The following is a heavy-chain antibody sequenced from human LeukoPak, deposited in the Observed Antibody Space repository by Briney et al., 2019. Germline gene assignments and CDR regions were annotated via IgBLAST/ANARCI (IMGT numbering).Heavy chain of an antibody. V-gene: IGHV3-11*01. CDR3: ARRKRDCSGGSCYSRFDY. Sequence: GGSLRLSCAASGFTFSDYYMSWIRQAPGKGLEWVSYIGSSDKTIYYADSVRGRFTISRDNARNSLYLQMNSLRAEDTAVYYCARRKRDCSGGSCYSRFDYWGQGTLVTVSS. CDR2: IGSSDKTI. D-gene: IGHD2-15*01. CDR1: GFTFSDYY. J-gene: IGHJ4*02.